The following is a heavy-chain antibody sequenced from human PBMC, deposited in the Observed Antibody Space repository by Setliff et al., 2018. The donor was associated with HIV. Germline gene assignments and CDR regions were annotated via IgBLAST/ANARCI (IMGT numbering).Heavy chain of an antibody. D-gene: IGHD1-26*01. Sequence: GGSLRLSCVASGFSFSTYSMSWVRQGPGKGLEWVSGLSATGVTTHYADSVKGRFTISRDNSKNTLFLQMNSLRPEDTATYYCVRDPIEGYPDYFDYWGQGTLVTVSS. V-gene: IGHV3-23*01. CDR3: VRDPIEGYPDYFDY. J-gene: IGHJ4*02. CDR2: LSATGVTT. CDR1: GFSFSTYS.